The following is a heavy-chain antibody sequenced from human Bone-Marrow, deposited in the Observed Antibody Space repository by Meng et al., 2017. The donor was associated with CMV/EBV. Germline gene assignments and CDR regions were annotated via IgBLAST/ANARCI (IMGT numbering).Heavy chain of an antibody. J-gene: IGHJ3*02. CDR1: GFTFSNYW. Sequence: GGSLRLSCAASGFTFSNYWMSWVRQAPGKGLEWVANIKQDGNEKYYVDSVKGRFTISRDNAKNSLYLQMNSLRAEDTAVYYCARDLNYSSSWSDAFDIWGQGTMVTVSS. CDR3: ARDLNYSSSWSDAFDI. V-gene: IGHV3-7*01. D-gene: IGHD6-13*01. CDR2: IKQDGNEK.